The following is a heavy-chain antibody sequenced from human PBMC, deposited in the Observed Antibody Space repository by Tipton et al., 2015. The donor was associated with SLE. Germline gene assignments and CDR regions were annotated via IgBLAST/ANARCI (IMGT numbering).Heavy chain of an antibody. CDR2: IYHRGNS. CDR3: VRAQLPPRHYYYYMDV. J-gene: IGHJ6*03. Sequence: TLSLTCTVSGGSISSHYWSWIRQTPGKGLQWIGNIYHRGNSYYKPSLKSRATISIDTSNNHFSLRLSSVTAADTAVYYCVRAQLPPRHYYYYMDVWGKGTTVTVSS. V-gene: IGHV4-59*11. CDR1: GGSISSHY. D-gene: IGHD1-1*01.